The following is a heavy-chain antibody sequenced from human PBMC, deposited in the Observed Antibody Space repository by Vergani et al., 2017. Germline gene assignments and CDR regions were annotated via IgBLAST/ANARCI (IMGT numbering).Heavy chain of an antibody. V-gene: IGHV3-9*01. CDR2: ISWNSGSI. J-gene: IGHJ4*02. D-gene: IGHD6-19*01. CDR3: AKTMQWLVQIDY. CDR1: GFTFDDYA. Sequence: EVQLVESGGGLVQPGRSLRLSCAASGFTFDDYAMHWVRQAPGKGLEWVSGISWNSGSIGYADSVKGRFTISRDNSKNNLYLQMNSLRAEDTAVYYCAKTMQWLVQIDYWGQGTLVTVSS.